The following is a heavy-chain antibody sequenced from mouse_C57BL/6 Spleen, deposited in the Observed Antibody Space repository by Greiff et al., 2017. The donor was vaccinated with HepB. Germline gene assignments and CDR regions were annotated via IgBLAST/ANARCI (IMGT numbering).Heavy chain of an antibody. V-gene: IGHV14-4*01. CDR3: TTNGNY. Sequence: EVNVVESGAELVRPGASVKLSCTASGFNIKDDYMHWVKQRPEQGLEWIGWIDPENGDTEYASKFQGKATITADTSSNTAYLQLSSLTSEDTAVYYCTTNGNYWGQGTTLTVSS. J-gene: IGHJ2*01. CDR1: GFNIKDDY. CDR2: IDPENGDT. D-gene: IGHD2-1*01.